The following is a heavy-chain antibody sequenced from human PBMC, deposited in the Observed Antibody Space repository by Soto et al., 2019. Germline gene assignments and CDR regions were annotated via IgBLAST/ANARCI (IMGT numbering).Heavy chain of an antibody. V-gene: IGHV3-11*01. J-gene: IGHJ4*02. Sequence: GGSLRLSCAASGFTFSDDYIHWIRRAPGKGLEWISYISGNGEIIQYAASARGRFTISRDNAENSVYLEMDRLRAEDTALYYCARDVDADFRTDFXYWGRGTLVTVSS. CDR2: ISGNGEII. D-gene: IGHD4-17*01. CDR3: ARDVDADFRTDFXY. CDR1: GFTFSDDY.